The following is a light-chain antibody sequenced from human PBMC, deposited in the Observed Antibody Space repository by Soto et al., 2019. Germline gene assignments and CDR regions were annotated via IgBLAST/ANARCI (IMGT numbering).Light chain of an antibody. J-gene: IGLJ1*01. Sequence: QSALTQPPSASGSPGQSVTISCTGTSSDVGGYNYVSWYQQHPGKAPKLIIYEVSKRPSGFPDRFSGSKSGNTASLTVSGHQAEYEADYYYTSYAGTYSFFYVFGTGTKLTVL. V-gene: IGLV2-8*01. CDR2: EVS. CDR3: TSYAGTYSFFYV. CDR1: SSDVGGYNY.